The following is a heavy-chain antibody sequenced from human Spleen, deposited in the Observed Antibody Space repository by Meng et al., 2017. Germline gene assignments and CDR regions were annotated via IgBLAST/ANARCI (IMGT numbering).Heavy chain of an antibody. CDR3: ARDEDISAAGKLFGDY. CDR2: INPKSGDT. J-gene: IGHJ4*02. CDR1: GYTFPDYW. V-gene: IGHV1-2*06. Sequence: QGQLGQSGAEVKEAGASVKVSCKASGYTFPDYWLHWVRRAPGQGLEWMGRINPKSGDTHYAQRFQGRVTMTGDTSISTAYMELSGLRSDDTAMYYCARDEDISAAGKLFGDYWGQGTLVTVSS. D-gene: IGHD6-13*01.